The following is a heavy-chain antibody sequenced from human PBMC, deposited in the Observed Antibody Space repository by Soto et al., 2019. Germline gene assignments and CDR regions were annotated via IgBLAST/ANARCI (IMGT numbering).Heavy chain of an antibody. J-gene: IGHJ5*02. Sequence: QVQLQESGPGLVKPSQTLSLTCTVSGGSISSGGDYWSWIRQHPGKGLEWIGYISYSGSTYYSPSLKSRVTISVDTSKNQFSLKLTSVTAADTAVYYCARYLPYGSGSYSWFDPWGQGTLVTVSS. CDR1: GGSISSGGDY. D-gene: IGHD3-10*01. CDR2: ISYSGST. V-gene: IGHV4-31*03. CDR3: ARYLPYGSGSYSWFDP.